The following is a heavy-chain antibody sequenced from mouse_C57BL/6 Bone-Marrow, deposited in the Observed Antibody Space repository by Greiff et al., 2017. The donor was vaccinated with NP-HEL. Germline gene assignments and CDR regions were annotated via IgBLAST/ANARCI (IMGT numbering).Heavy chain of an antibody. CDR2: IFPGSGST. J-gene: IGHJ1*03. CDR1: GYTFTDYY. V-gene: IGHV1-75*01. D-gene: IGHD1-1*01. Sequence: QVQLKQSGPELVKPGASVKISCKASGYTFTDYYINWVKQRPGQGLEWIGWIFPGSGSTYYNEKFKGKATLTVDKSSSTAYMLLSSLTSEDSAVYFCARWGFYYYGSSWYFDVWGTGTTVTVSS. CDR3: ARWGFYYYGSSWYFDV.